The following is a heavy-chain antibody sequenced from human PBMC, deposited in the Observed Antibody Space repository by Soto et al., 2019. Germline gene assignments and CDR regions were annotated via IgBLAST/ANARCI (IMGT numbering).Heavy chain of an antibody. CDR2: INAGNGNT. CDR1: GYTFTSYA. CDR3: ARGGVGPKALYYYYMDV. Sequence: ASVKVSCKASGYTFTSYAMHWVRQAPGQRLEWMGWINAGNGNTKYSQKFQGRVTITRDTSASTAYMELSSLRSEDTAVYYCARGGVGPKALYYYYMDVWGKGTTVTVSS. D-gene: IGHD2-15*01. V-gene: IGHV1-3*01. J-gene: IGHJ6*03.